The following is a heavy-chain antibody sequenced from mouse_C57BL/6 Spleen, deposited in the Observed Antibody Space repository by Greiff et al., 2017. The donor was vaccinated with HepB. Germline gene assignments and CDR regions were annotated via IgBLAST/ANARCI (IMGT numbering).Heavy chain of an antibody. J-gene: IGHJ2*01. CDR1: GYAFSSSW. D-gene: IGHD1-1*01. V-gene: IGHV1-82*01. CDR2: IYPGDGDT. Sequence: VQLQQSGPELVKPGASVKISCKASGYAFSSSWMNWVKQRPGKGLEWIGRIYPGDGDTNYNGKFKGKATLTADKSSSTAYMQLSSLTSEDSAVYFGARDYGSSLDYLGQGTTLTVSS. CDR3: ARDYGSSLDY.